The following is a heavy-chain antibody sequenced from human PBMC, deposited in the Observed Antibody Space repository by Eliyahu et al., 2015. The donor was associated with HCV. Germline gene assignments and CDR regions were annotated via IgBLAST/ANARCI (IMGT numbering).Heavy chain of an antibody. CDR1: GFTFSTFG. CDR3: ARDXNGAPNVLDV. Sequence: RLSCAASGFTFSTFGMHWVRQAPGKGLEWLAVIVSHGNAANYAESVKGRFTVSRDNSKNTLYLQMNSLRHEDTAVYYCARDXNGAPNVLDVWGQGTMVSVSS. V-gene: IGHV3-33*08. D-gene: IGHD3-10*02. J-gene: IGHJ3*01. CDR2: IVSHGNAA.